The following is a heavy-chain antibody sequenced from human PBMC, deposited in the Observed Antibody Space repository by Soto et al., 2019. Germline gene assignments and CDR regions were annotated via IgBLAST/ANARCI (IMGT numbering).Heavy chain of an antibody. CDR2: ISFDGSNK. D-gene: IGHD1-26*01. CDR1: GSTFSHYG. V-gene: IGHV3-30*18. J-gene: IGHJ4*02. CDR3: AKPSIVEATLNYLDH. Sequence: QVQLVESGGGVVQPGRSLRLSCAASGSTFSHYGIHWVRQSPGKGREWVAVISFDGSNKYYADSVKGRFTISRDNSKNAMYLQMNSLRAEDTAVYYCAKPSIVEATLNYLDHWGQGTLVTVCS.